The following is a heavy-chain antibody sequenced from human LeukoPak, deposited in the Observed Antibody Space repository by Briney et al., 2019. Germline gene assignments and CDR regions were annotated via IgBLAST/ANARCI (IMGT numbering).Heavy chain of an antibody. CDR2: ISDSGGST. D-gene: IGHD1-26*01. CDR1: GFTFSSYG. V-gene: IGHV3-23*01. CDR3: ARVSESYHDY. J-gene: IGHJ4*02. Sequence: GGTLRLSCAASGFTFSSYGISWVRQAPGKGLEWVSTISDSGGSTYYADSVKGRFTISRDNSKNTLYLQMNSLRADDTAVYYCARVSESYHDYWGQGTLVTVSS.